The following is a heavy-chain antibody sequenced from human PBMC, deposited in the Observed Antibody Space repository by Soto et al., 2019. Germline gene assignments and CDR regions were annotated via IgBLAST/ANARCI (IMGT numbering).Heavy chain of an antibody. J-gene: IGHJ6*03. CDR1: GGSISSYY. CDR2: IYYSGST. CDR3: ARGPSNYDFWSGYYRYYYYYMDV. V-gene: IGHV4-59*01. D-gene: IGHD3-3*01. Sequence: SETLSLTCTVSGGSISSYYWSWIRQPPGKGLEWIGYIYYSGSTNYNPSLKSRVTISVDTSKNQFSLKLSSVTAADTAVYYCARGPSNYDFWSGYYRYYYYYMDVWGKGTTVTVSS.